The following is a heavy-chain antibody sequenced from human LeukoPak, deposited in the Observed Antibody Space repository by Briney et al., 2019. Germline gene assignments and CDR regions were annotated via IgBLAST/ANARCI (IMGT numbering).Heavy chain of an antibody. Sequence: PSETLSLTCAVYGGSFSGYYWSWIRQPPGKGLEWIGEINHSGSTNYNPSLKSRVTISVDTSKNQFSLKLSSVTAADTAVYYCARTTYSSYFDYWGQGTLVTVSS. CDR2: INHSGST. D-gene: IGHD6-13*01. CDR3: ARTTYSSYFDY. J-gene: IGHJ4*02. V-gene: IGHV4-34*01. CDR1: GGSFSGYY.